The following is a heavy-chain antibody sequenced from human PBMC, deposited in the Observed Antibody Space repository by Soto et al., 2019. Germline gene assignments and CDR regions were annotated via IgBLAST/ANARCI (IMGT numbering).Heavy chain of an antibody. Sequence: PSETLSLSCTFSGYSISNSDYYWNWIRQSPGKGLEWIASIDYSGSTYYNPSLKSRVVMSVDTSKNQFSLKLSSVTAADTAVYYCARDLVVAATAFYYYYYGMDVWGQGTTVNVSS. CDR3: ARDLVVAATAFYYYYYGMDV. J-gene: IGHJ6*02. D-gene: IGHD2-15*01. CDR1: GYSISNSDYY. V-gene: IGHV4-30-4*01. CDR2: IDYSGST.